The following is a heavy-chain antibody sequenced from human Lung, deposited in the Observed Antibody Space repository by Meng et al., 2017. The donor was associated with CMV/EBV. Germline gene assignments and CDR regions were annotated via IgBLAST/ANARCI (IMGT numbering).Heavy chain of an antibody. J-gene: IGHJ4*02. Sequence: LQGSRPGRVKPSGSLSLPCLVAGGSISSSYWWTWVRQAPGKGLEWIGEMYHSGTTNYNPSLKSRVTISMGKSNNQLSLKLNSVTAADTAVYYCATQESRDGHNPYWGQGTLVTVSS. CDR2: MYHSGTT. CDR3: ATQESRDGHNPY. D-gene: IGHD5-24*01. V-gene: IGHV4-4*02. CDR1: GGSISSSYW.